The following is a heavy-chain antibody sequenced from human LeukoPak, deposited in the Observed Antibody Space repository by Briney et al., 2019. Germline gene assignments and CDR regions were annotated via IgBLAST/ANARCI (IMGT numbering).Heavy chain of an antibody. CDR2: INPSGSST. D-gene: IGHD5-18*01. CDR1: GYTFSSYY. V-gene: IGHV1-46*01. Sequence: ASVKVSCKASGYTFSSYYVHWVRQAPGQGLEWMGIINPSGSSTNYAQKFQGRVIMTRDTSTSTVYMELSSLRSDDTAVYYCAKMVDPGSYGMDVWGQGTTVTVSS. CDR3: AKMVDPGSYGMDV. J-gene: IGHJ6*02.